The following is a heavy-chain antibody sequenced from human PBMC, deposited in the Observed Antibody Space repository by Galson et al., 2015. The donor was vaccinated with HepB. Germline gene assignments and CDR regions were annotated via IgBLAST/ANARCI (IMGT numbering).Heavy chain of an antibody. D-gene: IGHD3-22*01. J-gene: IGHJ2*01. CDR3: ARERESSGYFGYFDL. V-gene: IGHV3-64*01. CDR2: LTGNGGTT. Sequence: SLRLSCAASGFTFSNYAMHWVCQAPGKGPEYVSALTGNGGTTHYANSVKGRFTISGDISRNTMYLQTDSLRPEDMAVYYCARERESSGYFGYFDLWGRGTPVIVSS. CDR1: GFTFSNYA.